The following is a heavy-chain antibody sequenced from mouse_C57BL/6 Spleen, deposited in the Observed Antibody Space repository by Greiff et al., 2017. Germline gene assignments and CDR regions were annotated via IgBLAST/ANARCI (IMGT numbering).Heavy chain of an antibody. CDR1: GFNIKDDY. CDR2: IDPENGDT. V-gene: IGHV14-4*01. J-gene: IGHJ3*01. Sequence: VQLQQSGAELVRPGASVKLSCTASGFNIKDDYMHWVKQRPEQGLEWIGWIDPENGDTEYASKFQGKATITADTSSNTAYLQLSSLTSEDTAVYYCTVDYDEGAWFAYWGQGTLVTVSA. D-gene: IGHD2-4*01. CDR3: TVDYDEGAWFAY.